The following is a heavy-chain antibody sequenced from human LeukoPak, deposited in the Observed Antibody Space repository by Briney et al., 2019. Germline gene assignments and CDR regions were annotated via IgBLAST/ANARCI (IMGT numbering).Heavy chain of an antibody. V-gene: IGHV3-9*01. D-gene: IGHD6-19*01. CDR2: ISWNSGSI. Sequence: GGSLRLSSAASGFTFDDNAMHWVRQAPGKGLEWVSGISWNSGSIGYADSVKGRFTISRDNAKNSLYLQMNSLRAEDTALYYCAKGSGYSSGFDYWGQGTLVTVSS. J-gene: IGHJ4*02. CDR1: GFTFDDNA. CDR3: AKGSGYSSGFDY.